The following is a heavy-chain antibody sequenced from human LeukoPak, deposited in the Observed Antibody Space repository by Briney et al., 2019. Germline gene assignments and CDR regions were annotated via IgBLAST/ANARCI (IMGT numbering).Heavy chain of an antibody. CDR3: AKVGDGSKYYFGLDV. D-gene: IGHD1-26*01. Sequence: GGSLRLSCAASGFTFSSYSMTWVRQAPGKGLEWVSGITSSGGDTTYADSVKGRFTISRDNSKNTLYLQINSLRAEDTAVYYCAKVGDGSKYYFGLDVWGQGTTVTVSS. J-gene: IGHJ6*02. V-gene: IGHV3-23*01. CDR1: GFTFSSYS. CDR2: ITSSGGDT.